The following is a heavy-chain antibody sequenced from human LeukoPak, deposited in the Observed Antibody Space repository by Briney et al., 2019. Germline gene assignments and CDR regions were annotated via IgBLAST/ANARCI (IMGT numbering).Heavy chain of an antibody. CDR3: ATNYACSSIDV. CDR1: GYTSTGYY. CDR2: VNSDSGGT. V-gene: IGHV1-2*02. Sequence: ASVKVSCKASGYTSTGYYLHWIRQAPGQGLGWMGWVNSDSGGTKYTQTFQGRVTMTMDTSLSTAYMELTRLTSDDTAVYYCATNYACSSIDVWGQGTLVTVSS. D-gene: IGHD3-22*01. J-gene: IGHJ4*01.